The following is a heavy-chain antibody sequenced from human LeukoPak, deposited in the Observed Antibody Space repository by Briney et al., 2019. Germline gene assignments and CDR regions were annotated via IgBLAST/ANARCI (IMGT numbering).Heavy chain of an antibody. V-gene: IGHV3-53*01. CDR1: GVTVRTTY. CDR3: ARDAYSSGWFGWFDP. D-gene: IGHD6-19*01. Sequence: PGGSLRLSCVLSGVTVRTTYMSWVRQAPGKGLEWVSLIYGGGSTYYADSVTGRFTMSKDTSKNTVYLQMNSLRAEDTAVYYCARDAYSSGWFGWFDPWGQGTLVTVSS. CDR2: IYGGGST. J-gene: IGHJ5*02.